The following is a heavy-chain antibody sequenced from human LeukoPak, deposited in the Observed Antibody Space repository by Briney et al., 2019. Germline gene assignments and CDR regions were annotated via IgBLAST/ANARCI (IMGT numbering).Heavy chain of an antibody. V-gene: IGHV3-11*01. CDR2: ISSSGSTI. CDR3: ARDRRYDSIANWFDP. CDR1: GFTFSDYY. D-gene: IGHD3-22*01. Sequence: GGSLRLSCAASGFTFSDYYMSWIRQAPRKGLEWVSYISSSGSTIYYADSVKRRFTISRDNAKISLYLQMNSLRAEDTAVYYCARDRRYDSIANWFDPWGQGTLVTVSS. J-gene: IGHJ5*02.